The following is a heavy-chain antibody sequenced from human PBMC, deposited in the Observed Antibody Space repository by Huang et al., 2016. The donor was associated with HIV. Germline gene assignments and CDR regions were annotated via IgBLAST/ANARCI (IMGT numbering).Heavy chain of an antibody. J-gene: IGHJ5*02. CDR2: ISAYNGNT. Sequence: QVQLVQSGTEMKRPGASVRVSCKASGYVFTKYGINLVRQARGQGLEWMGWISAYNGNTNHAEKFRGRVTLTTDTSTTTAYMELRDLRFDDTAMYYCGRDVWYPLQNWFDPWGQGTLVIVSS. CDR1: GYVFTKYG. CDR3: GRDVWYPLQNWFDP. D-gene: IGHD2-15*01. V-gene: IGHV1-18*01.